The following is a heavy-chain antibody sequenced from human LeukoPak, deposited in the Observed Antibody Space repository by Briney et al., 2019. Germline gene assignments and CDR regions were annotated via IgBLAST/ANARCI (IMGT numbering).Heavy chain of an antibody. D-gene: IGHD3-10*01. J-gene: IGHJ3*02. CDR3: AGPSFGEGTFDI. CDR1: GDFISRSDYS. Sequence: SETLSLTCAVFGDFISRSDYSWSWIRQPPGKGLVWIGYIFHDGSTQYNPSLKSRVTISLDRSKSQLSLNLNAVTAADTAVYYCAGPSFGEGTFDIWGQGTMVTVSS. V-gene: IGHV4-30-2*01. CDR2: IFHDGST.